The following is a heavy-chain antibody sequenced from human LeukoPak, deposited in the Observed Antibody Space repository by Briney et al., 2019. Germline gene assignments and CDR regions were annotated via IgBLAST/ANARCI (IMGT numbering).Heavy chain of an antibody. CDR2: ISGSGGST. Sequence: GGSLRLSCAASGFTFSSYAMSWVRQAPGKGLEWVSAISGSGGSTYYADSVEGRFTISRDNSKNTLYLQMNSLRAEDTAVYYCAKDAPIAAAGLTSFDYWGQGTLVTVSS. D-gene: IGHD6-13*01. V-gene: IGHV3-23*01. CDR1: GFTFSSYA. CDR3: AKDAPIAAAGLTSFDY. J-gene: IGHJ4*02.